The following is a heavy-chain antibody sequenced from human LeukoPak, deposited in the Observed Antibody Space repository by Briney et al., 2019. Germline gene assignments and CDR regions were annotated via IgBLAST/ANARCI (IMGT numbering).Heavy chain of an antibody. D-gene: IGHD3-10*01. CDR3: ARVGFGEFLLSRKYYYYMEV. J-gene: IGHJ6*03. V-gene: IGHV3-7*01. CDR2: IKQDGSEK. Sequence: GGSLRLSCAASGFTFSSYWMSWVRQAPGKGLEWVANIKQDGSEKYYVDSVKGRFTISRDNAKNSLYLQMNSLRADDTAVYYCARVGFGEFLLSRKYYYYMEVWGKGTTVTVSS. CDR1: GFTFSSYW.